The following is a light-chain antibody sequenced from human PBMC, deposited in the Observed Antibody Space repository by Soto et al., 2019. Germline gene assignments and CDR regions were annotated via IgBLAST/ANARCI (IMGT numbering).Light chain of an antibody. CDR2: DAS. CDR1: QGISSF. CDR3: QQYHSYPAS. J-gene: IGKJ1*01. V-gene: IGKV1-16*01. Sequence: DIQMTQSPSSLSASVGDRVTITCRASQGISSFLAWFQQKPGKAPKSLIYDASTLQSGVSSRFSGSGSDTHFTLTISSLQPEDFATYYCQQYHSYPASFGLGDQGGNQT.